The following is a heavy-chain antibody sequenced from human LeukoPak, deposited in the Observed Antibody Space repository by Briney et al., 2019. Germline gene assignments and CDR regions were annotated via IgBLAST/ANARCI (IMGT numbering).Heavy chain of an antibody. J-gene: IGHJ4*02. D-gene: IGHD3-10*01. CDR2: IWYDGSNK. Sequence: GGSLRLSCAASGFTFSSYGMHLVRQAPGKGLEWVAVIWYDGSNKYYADSVKGRFTISRDNSKNTLYLQMNSLRAEDTAVYYCAREGYYYGSGRLYDYWGQGTLVTVSS. CDR3: AREGYYYGSGRLYDY. V-gene: IGHV3-33*01. CDR1: GFTFSSYG.